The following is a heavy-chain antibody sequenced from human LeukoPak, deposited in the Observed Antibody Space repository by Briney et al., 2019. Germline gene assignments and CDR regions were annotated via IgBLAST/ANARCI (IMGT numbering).Heavy chain of an antibody. V-gene: IGHV3-74*01. CDR1: GFTFSNYW. D-gene: IGHD3-22*01. CDR2: INSDGSSR. CDR3: ARGGPDSSDYSSLFDY. Sequence: GGSLRLSCAASGFTFSNYWMSWLRQAPGKGLVWVSRINSDGSSRHYADSVKGRFTISRDNAKNTLHLQMTSLRAEDTAVYYCARGGPDSSDYSSLFDYWGRGILVTVSS. J-gene: IGHJ4*02.